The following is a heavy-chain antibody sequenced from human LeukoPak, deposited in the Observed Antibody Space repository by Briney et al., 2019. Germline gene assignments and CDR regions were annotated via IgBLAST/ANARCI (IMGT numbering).Heavy chain of an antibody. V-gene: IGHV3-23*01. CDR1: GFSFSPYA. CDR2: ISGSGGST. CDR3: AKRYNLLGGTLDY. D-gene: IGHD4-23*01. J-gene: IGHJ4*02. Sequence: GGSLRLSCATSGFSFSPYAMSWVRQAPGKGLEWVSAISGSGGSTYYADSVKGRFTISRDNSKNTLYLQMNSLRAEDTAVYYCAKRYNLLGGTLDYWGQGTLVTVSS.